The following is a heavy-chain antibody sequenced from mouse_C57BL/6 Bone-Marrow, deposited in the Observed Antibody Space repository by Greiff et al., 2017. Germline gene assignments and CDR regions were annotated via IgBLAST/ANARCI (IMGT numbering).Heavy chain of an antibody. CDR1: GYTFTSYG. V-gene: IGHV1-81*01. CDR2: IYPRSGNT. J-gene: IGHJ4*01. D-gene: IGHD4-1*01. Sequence: QVQLQQSGAELARPGASVKLSCKASGYTFTSYGISWVKQRTGQGLEWIGEIYPRSGNTYYNEKFKGKATLTADKSSSTAYMELRSLTSVDSAVYFGASGPANGDVDYDMDYWGQGTTVTVSS. CDR3: ASGPANGDVDYDMDY.